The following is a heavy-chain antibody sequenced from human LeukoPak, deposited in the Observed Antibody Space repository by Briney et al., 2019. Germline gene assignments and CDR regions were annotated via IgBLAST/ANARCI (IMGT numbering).Heavy chain of an antibody. J-gene: IGHJ4*02. Sequence: PSETLSLTCTVSGDSMSDYFWTWIRQPPGKGLEWIGYAADSGSTSYNPSLKSRVTISVDTSKIQFSLKLTSVTAADTAVYYCAGENYYDSSGFDYWGQGTRVTVSS. D-gene: IGHD3-22*01. CDR2: AADSGST. CDR1: GDSMSDYF. CDR3: AGENYYDSSGFDY. V-gene: IGHV4-59*01.